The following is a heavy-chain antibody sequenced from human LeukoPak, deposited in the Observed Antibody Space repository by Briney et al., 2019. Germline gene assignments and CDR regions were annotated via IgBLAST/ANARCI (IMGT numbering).Heavy chain of an antibody. V-gene: IGHV3-64D*06. CDR2: ISTNGGSI. CDR1: RFTLSSCA. CDR3: ARRIAARREFDY. J-gene: IGHJ4*02. D-gene: IGHD6-6*01. Sequence: GGSLRLPCSASRFTLSSCAMHWVRQAPGKGLEYVSGISTNGGSIYYADSVKGRFTISRDNSKNMLYLQMTSLRADDTAVYYCARRIAARREFDYWGQGTLVTVSS.